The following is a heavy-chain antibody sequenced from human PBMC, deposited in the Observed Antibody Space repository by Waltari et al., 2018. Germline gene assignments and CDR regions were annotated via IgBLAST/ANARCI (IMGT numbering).Heavy chain of an antibody. CDR1: GFTFDDYG. D-gene: IGHD3-3*01. CDR3: ARAVTIFGVVTTFDY. CDR2: VKWNGGST. V-gene: IGHV3-20*04. Sequence: EVQLVESGGGVVRPGGSLRLSCAASGFTFDDYGMSWVRQAPGKGLEWFSGVKWNGGSTVYADSVKGRFTISRDNAKNSLYLQMNSLRAEDTALYYCARAVTIFGVVTTFDYWGQGTLVTVSS. J-gene: IGHJ4*02.